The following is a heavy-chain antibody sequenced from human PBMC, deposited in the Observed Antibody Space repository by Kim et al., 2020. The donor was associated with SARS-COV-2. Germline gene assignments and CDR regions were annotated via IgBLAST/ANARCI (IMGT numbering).Heavy chain of an antibody. CDR1: GFTFSSHS. Sequence: LSLTCAASGFTFSSHSMNWVRQAPGKGLEWISYISSSGNTIYYADSVKGRFTISRDNAKNSLYLQMNSLRDEDTAVYYCARAWSSSPRRYYWDQGTLVTVSS. V-gene: IGHV3-48*02. D-gene: IGHD6-6*01. J-gene: IGHJ4*02. CDR2: ISSSGNTI. CDR3: ARAWSSSPRRYY.